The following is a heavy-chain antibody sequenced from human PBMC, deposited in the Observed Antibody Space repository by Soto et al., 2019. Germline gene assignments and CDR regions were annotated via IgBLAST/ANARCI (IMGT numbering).Heavy chain of an antibody. D-gene: IGHD3-3*01. Sequence: QVQLVQSGAEVKRPGASVKVSCKASGYTFRNYGITWVRQAPGQGLEWMAWISPYNGNTNYAQDLQGRVTMTTDTSTSTAYMLLRSLTSEATAMYSWARDLVSGSDFWRAYNGGYCDYWGQGTLVTVSS. CDR3: ARDLVSGSDFWRAYNGGYCDY. CDR2: ISPYNGNT. CDR1: GYTFRNYG. V-gene: IGHV1-18*01. J-gene: IGHJ4*02.